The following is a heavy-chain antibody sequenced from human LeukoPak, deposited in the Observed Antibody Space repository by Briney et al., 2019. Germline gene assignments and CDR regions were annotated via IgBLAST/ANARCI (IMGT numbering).Heavy chain of an antibody. D-gene: IGHD2-2*01. V-gene: IGHV4-4*07. Sequence: SETLSLTCTVSGGSISSYYWSWIRQPAGKGLEWIGRIYTSGSTNCNPSLKSRVTMSVDTSKNQFSLKLSSVTAADTAVYYCARDLALPYCSSTSCYDDYYYYGMDVWGQGTTVTVSS. J-gene: IGHJ6*02. CDR3: ARDLALPYCSSTSCYDDYYYYGMDV. CDR2: IYTSGST. CDR1: GGSISSYY.